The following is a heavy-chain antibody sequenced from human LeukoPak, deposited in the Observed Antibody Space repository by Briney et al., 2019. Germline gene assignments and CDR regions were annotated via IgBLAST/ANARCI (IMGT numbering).Heavy chain of an antibody. D-gene: IGHD3-16*01. Sequence: GGSLRLSCAASGFTFSSSDMHWVRQAPGKGLEWVALISYDGTNKYYTDSVKGRFTISRDNAKNSLYLQMNSLRAEDTAVYYCARSGVWGGSDAFDIWGQGTMVTVSS. CDR3: ARSGVWGGSDAFDI. J-gene: IGHJ3*02. V-gene: IGHV3-30-3*01. CDR2: ISYDGTNK. CDR1: GFTFSSSD.